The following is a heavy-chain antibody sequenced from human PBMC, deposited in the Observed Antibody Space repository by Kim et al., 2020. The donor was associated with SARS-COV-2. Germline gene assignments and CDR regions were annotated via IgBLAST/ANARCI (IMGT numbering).Heavy chain of an antibody. CDR1: GGTFSAYA. CDR3: TRDGQDIVVDPSTRGTSEAVHY. D-gene: IGHD2-2*01. J-gene: IGHJ4*02. CDR2: LIPALGIP. V-gene: IGHV1-69*04. Sequence: SVKVSCKVSGGTFSAYALSWVRQVPGQGLEWMGRLIPALGIPFYAPKFQGRVTITADESTTTSYMQLSRLTSDDTAVYYCTRDGQDIVVDPSTRGTSEAVHYWGQGTLVTVSS.